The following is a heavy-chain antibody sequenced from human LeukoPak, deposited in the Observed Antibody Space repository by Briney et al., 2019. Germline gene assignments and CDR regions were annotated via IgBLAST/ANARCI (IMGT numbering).Heavy chain of an antibody. J-gene: IGHJ1*01. V-gene: IGHV3-30*02. D-gene: IGHD2-2*01. CDR3: AKETYCSSTSCRYQYFQH. CDR1: GFTFSSYG. CDR2: IRYDGSNK. Sequence: GGSLRLSCAASGFTFSSYGMHWVRQARGKGLEWVAFIRYDGSNKYYADSVKGRFTISRDNSKNTLYLQMNSLRAEDTAVYYCAKETYCSSTSCRYQYFQHWGQGTLVTVSS.